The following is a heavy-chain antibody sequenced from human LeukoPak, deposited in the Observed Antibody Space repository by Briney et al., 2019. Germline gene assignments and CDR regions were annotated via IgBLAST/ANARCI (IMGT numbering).Heavy chain of an antibody. D-gene: IGHD6-19*01. Sequence: ASVKVSYKASGGTFSSYAISWVRQAPGQGLEWMGRIIPILGIANYAQKFQGRVTITADKSTSTAYMELSSLRSEDTAVYYCARDFIAVAANYFDYWGQGTLVTVSS. J-gene: IGHJ4*02. CDR1: GGTFSSYA. CDR3: ARDFIAVAANYFDY. V-gene: IGHV1-69*04. CDR2: IIPILGIA.